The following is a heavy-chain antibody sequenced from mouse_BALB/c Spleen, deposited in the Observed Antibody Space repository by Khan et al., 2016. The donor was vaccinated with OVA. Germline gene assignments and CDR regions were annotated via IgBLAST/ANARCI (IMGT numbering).Heavy chain of an antibody. D-gene: IGHD1-1*01. V-gene: IGHV1S136*01. CDR3: ARDYGRSFWFAY. CDR2: INPYNDGA. Sequence: EVQLQESGPELVKPGASVKISCQASGYSFTNYIIHWVKQNPGQGLEWIGYINPYNDGAKYNEKFKGKATLTSHKSSSTAYMELSGLTSEDSAVYYCARDYGRSFWFAYWGQGTLVTVSA. CDR1: GYSFTNYI. J-gene: IGHJ3*01.